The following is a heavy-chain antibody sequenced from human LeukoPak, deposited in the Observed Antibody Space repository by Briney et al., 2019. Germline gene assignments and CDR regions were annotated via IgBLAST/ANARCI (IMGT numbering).Heavy chain of an antibody. CDR1: GGSISESNYY. D-gene: IGHD4/OR15-4a*01. Sequence: MASETLSLTCSVSGGSISESNYYWGWIRQPPGKGLEWIGSIYFSGNTYHNLSLKSRVTISVDTSKNQFSLKLNSATAADTAVYYCVRHDGRGGATMGAFDSWGQGSLVTVSS. J-gene: IGHJ5*01. V-gene: IGHV4-39*01. CDR2: IYFSGNT. CDR3: VRHDGRGGATMGAFDS.